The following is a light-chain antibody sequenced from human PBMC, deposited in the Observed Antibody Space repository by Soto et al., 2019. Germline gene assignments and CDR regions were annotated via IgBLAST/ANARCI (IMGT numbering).Light chain of an antibody. CDR3: QQYGSSQIT. CDR1: QSVSSSY. CDR2: GAS. Sequence: EIALTQSPGTLYLSPGERATLSCRASQSVSSSYLAWYQQKPGQAPRLLIYGASSRATGIPDRFSGSGSGADFTLTISRLEPEDFSVYYCQQYGSSQITFGGGTKVEIK. J-gene: IGKJ4*01. V-gene: IGKV3-20*01.